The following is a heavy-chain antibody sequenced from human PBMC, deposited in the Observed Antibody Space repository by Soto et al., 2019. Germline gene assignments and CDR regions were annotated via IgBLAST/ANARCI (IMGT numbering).Heavy chain of an antibody. D-gene: IGHD3-22*01. V-gene: IGHV3-30*18. CDR1: GFTFSSYG. CDR3: AKERVVVKNYGMYV. Sequence: LRLSCAASGFTFSSYGMHWARQAPGKGREWVAVISYDGSNKYYADSVKGRFTISGDNSKKTLYLQMNSLRAEDSACYYCAKERVVVKNYGMYVLGQRATVTVSS. J-gene: IGHJ6*01. CDR2: ISYDGSNK.